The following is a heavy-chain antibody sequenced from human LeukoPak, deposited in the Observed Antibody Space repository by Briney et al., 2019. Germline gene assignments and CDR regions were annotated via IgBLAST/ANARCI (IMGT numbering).Heavy chain of an antibody. CDR3: ARDSYYYGSGSYRPGNYYYYYGMDV. J-gene: IGHJ6*02. D-gene: IGHD3-10*01. CDR1: GFTLSSYG. CDR2: IRFDGSNE. V-gene: IGHV3-30*02. Sequence: GGSLRLSCAASGFTLSSYGVHWVRQAPGKGLEWVAFIRFDGSNENYADSVKGRFTISRDKSKNTLYLQMNSLRAEDTPVYYCARDSYYYGSGSYRPGNYYYYYGMDVWGQGTTVTVSS.